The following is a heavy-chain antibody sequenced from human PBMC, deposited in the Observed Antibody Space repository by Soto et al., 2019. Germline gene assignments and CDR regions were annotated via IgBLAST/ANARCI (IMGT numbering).Heavy chain of an antibody. J-gene: IGHJ2*01. V-gene: IGHV3-23*01. Sequence: EVQLLESGGGLVQPGGSLRLSCAASGVTFSTYAMSWVRQAPGKGLEWVSTIGNTGNTYYADSVKGRFTTSRDSSKNTLYVQMNSLSAEDTAIYYCTKANSAGVLRYFDLWGRGTLVSVSS. CDR1: GVTFSTYA. D-gene: IGHD2-15*01. CDR2: IGNTGNT. CDR3: TKANSAGVLRYFDL.